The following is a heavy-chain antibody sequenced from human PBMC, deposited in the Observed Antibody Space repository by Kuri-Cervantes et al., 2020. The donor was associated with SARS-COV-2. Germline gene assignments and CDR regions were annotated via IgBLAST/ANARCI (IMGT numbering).Heavy chain of an antibody. CDR3: ARTLRFLEWFFDY. D-gene: IGHD3-3*01. V-gene: IGHV4-30-4*08. CDR2: IYYSGST. CDR1: GGSISSGDYY. Sequence: SETLSLTCTVSGGSISSGDYYWSWIRQPPGKGLEWIGYIYYSGSTYYNPSLKSRVTISVDTSKNQFSLKLSSVTAADTAVYYCARTLRFLEWFFDYWGQGTLVTVS. J-gene: IGHJ4*02.